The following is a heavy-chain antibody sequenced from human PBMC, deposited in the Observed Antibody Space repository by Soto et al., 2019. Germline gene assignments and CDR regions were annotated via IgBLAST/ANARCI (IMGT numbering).Heavy chain of an antibody. V-gene: IGHV3-49*03. D-gene: IGHD3-10*01. CDR3: SRLLGPYYYYGMDV. CDR2: IRSKAYSGAT. Sequence: PGGSLRLSCTASGFTFGDYAMSWFRQAPGKGLERERFIRSKAYSGATDYDASVKGRFTISRDDFKKIASLQMNSLKTEEKTDYYCSRLLGPYYYYGMDVWGQGTTVTVSS. CDR1: GFTFGDYA. J-gene: IGHJ6*02.